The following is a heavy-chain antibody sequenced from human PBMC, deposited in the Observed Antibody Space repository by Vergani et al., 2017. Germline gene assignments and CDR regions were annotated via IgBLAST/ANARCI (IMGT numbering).Heavy chain of an antibody. CDR2: ISYDGSNK. J-gene: IGHJ4*02. CDR3: ARGASGDYVSSFDY. CDR1: GFTFSSYA. V-gene: IGHV3-30-3*01. Sequence: VQLVESGGGLVQTGGSLRISCAASGFTFSSYAMHWVRQAPGQGLEWVAVISYDGSNKYYADSVKGRFTISRDNSKNTLYLQMNSLRAEDTAVYYCARGASGDYVSSFDYWGQGTLVTVSS. D-gene: IGHD4-17*01.